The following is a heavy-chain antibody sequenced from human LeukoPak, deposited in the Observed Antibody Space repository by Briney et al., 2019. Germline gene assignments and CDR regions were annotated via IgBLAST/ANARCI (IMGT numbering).Heavy chain of an antibody. J-gene: IGHJ5*02. CDR3: ARGSLGRVVVADNNWFDP. Sequence: ASVKVSCKASGYTFTSYDINWVRQATGQGLEWMGWMNPNSGNTGYAQKFQGRVTMTRNTSISTAYMELSSLRSEDTAVYYCARGSLGRVVVADNNWFDPWGQETLVTVSS. CDR2: MNPNSGNT. V-gene: IGHV1-8*01. D-gene: IGHD2-15*01. CDR1: GYTFTSYD.